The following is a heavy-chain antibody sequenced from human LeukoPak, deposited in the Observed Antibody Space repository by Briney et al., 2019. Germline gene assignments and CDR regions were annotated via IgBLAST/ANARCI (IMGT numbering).Heavy chain of an antibody. V-gene: IGHV3-21*01. CDR1: GFTSRIFS. CDR2: ISRRSSYI. CDR3: ARVRITKVREVDYYYYYMDV. J-gene: IGHJ6*03. Sequence: PGRSLRLSCADSGFTSRIFSENVCPTAPGKAPVWVSSISRRSSYIYYSDSVTGRFTIPRDYAKTSQYLQMNSLRGEDTAVYYCARVRITKVREVDYYYYYMDVWGKGTTVTVSS. D-gene: IGHD3-10*01.